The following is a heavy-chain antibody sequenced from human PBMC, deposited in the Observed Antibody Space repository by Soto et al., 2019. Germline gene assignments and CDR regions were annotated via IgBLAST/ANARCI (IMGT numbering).Heavy chain of an antibody. CDR3: ASAFRVIYDSSGYSSY. CDR1: GGSISSGDYY. CDR2: IYYSGST. V-gene: IGHV4-30-4*01. J-gene: IGHJ4*02. Sequence: SETLSLTCTVSGGSISSGDYYWRWIRQPPGKGLEWIGYIYYSGSTYYNPSLKSRVTISVDTSKNQFSLKLSSVTAADTAVYYCASAFRVIYDSSGYSSYWGQGTLVTVSS. D-gene: IGHD3-22*01.